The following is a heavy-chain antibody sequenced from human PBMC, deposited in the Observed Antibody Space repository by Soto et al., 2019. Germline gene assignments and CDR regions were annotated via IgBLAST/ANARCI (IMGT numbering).Heavy chain of an antibody. CDR1: GFTFSDYA. Sequence: QVQLVESGGGVVQPGRSLRLSCSASGFTFSDYAINWVRQAPGKGLEWVASISGDGINKYIADSVKGRFIISRDNSKNTVLLQMSSLGPEATAVYYCARRLTPSVTAMGYWGQGTLVTVSS. CDR2: ISGDGINK. V-gene: IGHV3-30-3*01. CDR3: ARRLTPSVTAMGY. D-gene: IGHD2-21*02. J-gene: IGHJ4*02.